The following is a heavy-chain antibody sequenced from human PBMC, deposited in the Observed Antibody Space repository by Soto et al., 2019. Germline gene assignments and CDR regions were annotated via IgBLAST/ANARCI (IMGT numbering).Heavy chain of an antibody. V-gene: IGHV3-23*01. D-gene: IGHD3-3*01. Sequence: PGGSLRLSCAASGFTFSSYAMSWVRQAPGKGLEWVSAISGSGGSTYYADSVKGRFTISRDNSKNTLYLQMNSLRAEDTAVYYCVSPQGRVDYYYYGMDVWGQGTTVTVSS. CDR3: VSPQGRVDYYYYGMDV. J-gene: IGHJ6*02. CDR2: ISGSGGST. CDR1: GFTFSSYA.